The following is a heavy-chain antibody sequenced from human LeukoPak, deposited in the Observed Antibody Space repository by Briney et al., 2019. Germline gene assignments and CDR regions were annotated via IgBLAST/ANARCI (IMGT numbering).Heavy chain of an antibody. J-gene: IGHJ3*02. CDR2: ISYDGSNK. D-gene: IGHD3-22*01. V-gene: IGHV3-30-3*01. CDR3: ATFYYDTSGYGGNAFDI. CDR1: GSTFSGYA. Sequence: GGSLRLSCAASGSTFSGYAMHWVRQAPGKGLEWVAVISYDGSNKYYADSVKGRFTISRDNSKNTLYLQMNSLRAEDTAVYYCATFYYDTSGYGGNAFDIWGQGTMVTVSS.